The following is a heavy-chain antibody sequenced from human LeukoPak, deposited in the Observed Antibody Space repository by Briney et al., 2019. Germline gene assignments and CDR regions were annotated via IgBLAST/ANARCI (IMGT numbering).Heavy chain of an antibody. V-gene: IGHV3-74*01. Sequence: QSGGSLRLSCAASGFSFSAYWMHWVRQAPGKGLAWVSRINNEGTGTDYADSVRGRFTISRVNVENTLYLQMNSLSADDTAMYYCVRYDVDARRFDYWGQGTLVTVSS. CDR1: GFSFSAYW. J-gene: IGHJ4*02. CDR2: INNEGTGT. D-gene: IGHD2-8*01. CDR3: VRYDVDARRFDY.